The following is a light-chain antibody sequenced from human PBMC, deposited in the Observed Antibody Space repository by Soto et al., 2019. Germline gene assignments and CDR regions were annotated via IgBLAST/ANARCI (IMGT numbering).Light chain of an antibody. CDR1: QGMSNY. V-gene: IGKV1-17*03. CDR2: AAS. Sequence: DIQMTQSPSAMSASVGDRVTITCRASQGMSNYLAWFQQKPGKVPERLIYAASSLQSGVPSRFSGSGSGTEFTLTISSLQPEDFATYYCLQHYSYSWTFGQGTKVEIK. J-gene: IGKJ1*01. CDR3: LQHYSYSWT.